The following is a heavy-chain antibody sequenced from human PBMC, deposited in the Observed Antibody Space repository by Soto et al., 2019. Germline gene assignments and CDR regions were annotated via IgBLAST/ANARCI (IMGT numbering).Heavy chain of an antibody. CDR1: GFIFNRYA. CDR3: ARSRSGAVPDSFGY. J-gene: IGHJ4*02. D-gene: IGHD3-3*01. CDR2: ISKDGSVK. Sequence: QVQLVESGGRVVQPGRSLRLSCAASGFIFNRYAIHWVRQTPGKGLEWVAVISKDGSVKYYADSVRGRFIISKDKPKDTVYLELNSLRAEDTAVFYCARSRSGAVPDSFGYWGQGTLVTVSS. V-gene: IGHV3-30-3*01.